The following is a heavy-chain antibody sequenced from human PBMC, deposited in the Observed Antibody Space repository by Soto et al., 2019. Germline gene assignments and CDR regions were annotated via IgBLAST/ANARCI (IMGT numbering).Heavy chain of an antibody. D-gene: IGHD2-2*01. CDR1: GGTFSSYT. V-gene: IGHV1-69*02. CDR2: IIPILGIA. Sequence: QVQLVQSGAEVKKPGSSVKVSCKASGGTFSSYTISWVRQAPGQGLEWMGRIIPILGIANYAQKFQGRVTXXAXKXTTTADMELTSLGSEDKAVYYCAGAGCSSTSCAIDYWGQGTLVTVSS. CDR3: AGAGCSSTSCAIDY. J-gene: IGHJ4*02.